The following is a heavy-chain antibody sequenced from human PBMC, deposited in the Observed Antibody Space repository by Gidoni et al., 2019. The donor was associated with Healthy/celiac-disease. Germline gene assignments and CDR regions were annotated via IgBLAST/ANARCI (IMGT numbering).Heavy chain of an antibody. CDR2: FDPEDGET. Sequence: QVQLVQSGAEVKKPGASVKVSCQVSGYTLTELSMHWVRQAPGKGLEWMGGFDPEDGETIYAQKFQGRVTMTEDTSTDTAYMELSSLRSEDTAVYYCATEFWGYCSSTSCYVNWFDPWGQGTLVTVSS. CDR1: GYTLTELS. CDR3: ATEFWGYCSSTSCYVNWFDP. D-gene: IGHD2-2*01. V-gene: IGHV1-24*01. J-gene: IGHJ5*02.